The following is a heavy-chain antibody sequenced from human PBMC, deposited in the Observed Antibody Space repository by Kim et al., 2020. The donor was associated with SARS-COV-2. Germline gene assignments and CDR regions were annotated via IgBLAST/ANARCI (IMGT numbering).Heavy chain of an antibody. CDR3: ARDTYSSGWAFVDY. J-gene: IGHJ4*02. Sequence: PSLKGRVTISVDTSKNQCSLRLSSVTAADTAVYYCARDTYSSGWAFVDYWGQGTLVTVSS. V-gene: IGHV4-59*01. D-gene: IGHD6-19*01.